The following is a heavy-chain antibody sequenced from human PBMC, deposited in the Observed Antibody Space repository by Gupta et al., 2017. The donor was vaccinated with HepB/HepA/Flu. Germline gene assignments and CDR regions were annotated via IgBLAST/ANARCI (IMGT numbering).Heavy chain of an antibody. D-gene: IGHD6-13*01. Sequence: QVQLQQWGAGPLKPSATVSLTCAVDGGSFSGYYWSWIRQHPGKGLEWSGEINHSGSTNYNPPLKSRVTISVDTSKNQFSLKLSSVTAADTAVYYCARMASHIAAAGIIMNNWFDPWGQGTLVTVSS. V-gene: IGHV4-34*01. CDR3: ARMASHIAAAGIIMNNWFDP. CDR2: INHSGST. J-gene: IGHJ5*02. CDR1: GGSFSGYY.